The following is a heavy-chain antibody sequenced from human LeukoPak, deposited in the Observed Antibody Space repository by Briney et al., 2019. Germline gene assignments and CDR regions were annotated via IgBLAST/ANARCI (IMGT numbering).Heavy chain of an antibody. V-gene: IGHV2-5*01. J-gene: IGHJ3*02. D-gene: IGHD2-15*01. CDR1: GLSFSSGGVG. CDR2: IYENDEK. Sequence: KESGPTLVKPRQTLRLTCTFSGLSFSSGGVGVGWIRQPPGKALEWLGVIYENDEKLYSSSLQNRLTITKDTSRNQVVLTMANMDPVDIATYYCAHRHRGVASDIWGQGTMVTVSS. CDR3: AHRHRGVASDI.